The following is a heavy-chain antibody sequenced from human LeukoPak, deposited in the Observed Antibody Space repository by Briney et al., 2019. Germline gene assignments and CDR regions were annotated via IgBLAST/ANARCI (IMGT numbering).Heavy chain of an antibody. J-gene: IGHJ3*02. Sequence: GGSLRLSCAASGLTVSRNYMTWVRQAPGKGLEWVSAIYSGGSTYYAGSVKGRFTISRDTSKNTLYLQMNILRAEDTAVYYCARLGEAGREGAAFAIWGQGTMVTVSS. CDR2: IYSGGST. V-gene: IGHV3-53*01. CDR1: GLTVSRNY. CDR3: ARLGEAGREGAAFAI. D-gene: IGHD6-19*01.